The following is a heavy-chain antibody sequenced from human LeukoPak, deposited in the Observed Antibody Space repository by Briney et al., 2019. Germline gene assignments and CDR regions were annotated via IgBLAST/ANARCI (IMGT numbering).Heavy chain of an antibody. Sequence: ASVKVSCKVSGYTLTELSMHWVRQAPGKGLEWMGGFDPEDGETIYAQKFQGRVTMTVDTSTDTAYMELSSLRSEDTAVYYCATYAGGPYDILTGYFDYWGQGTLVTVSS. CDR3: ATYAGGPYDILTGYFDY. CDR2: FDPEDGET. D-gene: IGHD3-9*01. V-gene: IGHV1-24*01. CDR1: GYTLTELS. J-gene: IGHJ4*02.